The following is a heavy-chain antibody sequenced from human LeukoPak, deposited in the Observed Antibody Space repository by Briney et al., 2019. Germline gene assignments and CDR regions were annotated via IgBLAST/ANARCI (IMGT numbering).Heavy chain of an antibody. J-gene: IGHJ4*02. CDR1: GYTFTGYY. CDR3: ARVPIFGVVTIDY. V-gene: IGHV1-2*02. CDR2: INPNSGGT. Sequence: ASVKVSCKASGYTFTGYYMHWVRQAPGQGLEWMGWINPNSGGTNYAQKFQGRVTMTRDTSISTAYMELSRLRSDDTAVYYCARVPIFGVVTIDYWAQGTLVTVSS. D-gene: IGHD3-3*01.